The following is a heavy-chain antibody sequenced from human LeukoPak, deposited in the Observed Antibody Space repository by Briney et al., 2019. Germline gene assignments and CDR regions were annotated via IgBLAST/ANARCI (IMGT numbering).Heavy chain of an antibody. D-gene: IGHD3-10*02. CDR3: ARDSPVCSY. Sequence: GGSLRLSCAASGFTLSSHGMSWVRQAPGKGLEWVSAIGDSTYYADHVKGRFTISRDTSKNTLYLQMNSLRAEDTAIYYCARDSPVCSYWGQGTLVTVSS. CDR2: IGDST. J-gene: IGHJ4*02. V-gene: IGHV3-23*01. CDR1: GFTLSSHG.